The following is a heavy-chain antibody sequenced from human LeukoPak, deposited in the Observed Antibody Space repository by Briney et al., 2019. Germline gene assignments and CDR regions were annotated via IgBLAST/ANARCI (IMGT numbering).Heavy chain of an antibody. J-gene: IGHJ4*02. CDR2: ISGSGGST. CDR3: AKDGDSSSVGDY. D-gene: IGHD6-13*01. CDR1: GFTFSSYE. V-gene: IGHV3-23*01. Sequence: GGSLRLSSAASGFTFSSYEMNWVRQAPGKGLEWVSAISGSGGSTYYADSVKGRFTISRDNSKNTLYLQMNSLRAEDTAVYYCAKDGDSSSVGDYWGQGTLVTVSS.